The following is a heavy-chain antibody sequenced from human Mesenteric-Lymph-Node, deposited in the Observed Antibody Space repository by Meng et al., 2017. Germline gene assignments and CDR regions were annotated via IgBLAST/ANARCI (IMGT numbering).Heavy chain of an antibody. D-gene: IGHD3-9*01. Sequence: GESLKISCAASGFTFSSYWMHWVRQAPGKGLVWVSRINSDGSSTSYADSVKGRFTISRDNAKNTLYLQMNSLRAEDTAVYYCARALDYDILTGLLNYYYYGMDVWGQGTTVTVSS. V-gene: IGHV3-74*01. J-gene: IGHJ6*02. CDR2: INSDGSST. CDR1: GFTFSSYW. CDR3: ARALDYDILTGLLNYYYYGMDV.